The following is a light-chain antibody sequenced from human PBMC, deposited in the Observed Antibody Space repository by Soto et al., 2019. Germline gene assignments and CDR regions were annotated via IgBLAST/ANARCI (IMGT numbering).Light chain of an antibody. CDR2: EDN. V-gene: IGLV6-57*04. J-gene: IGLJ3*02. CDR3: QSYDDNNWV. CDR1: SGDIASNY. Sequence: NFMLTQPHSVSESPGKTVTISCTRSSGDIASNYVQWYQQRPGSAPTTVIFEDNLRPSGVPDRFSGSIDSSSSSASLTISGLKTEDEADYYCQSYDDNNWVFGGGTQLTVL.